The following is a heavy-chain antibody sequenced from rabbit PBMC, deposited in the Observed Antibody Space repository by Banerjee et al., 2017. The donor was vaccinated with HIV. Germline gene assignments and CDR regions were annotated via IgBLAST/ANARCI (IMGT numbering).Heavy chain of an antibody. CDR1: GFSFSSSYW. Sequence: QEQLVESGGGLVQPEGSLTLTCTASGFSFSSSYWICWVRQAPGKGLEWLACIYAGSSGTTEYASWAKGRFTISKTSSTTVTLQMTSLTDADTATYFCSRGAGSNGFELWGQGTLVTVS. J-gene: IGHJ4*01. CDR3: SRGAGSNGFEL. V-gene: IGHV1S45*01. D-gene: IGHD5-1*01. CDR2: IYAGSSGTT.